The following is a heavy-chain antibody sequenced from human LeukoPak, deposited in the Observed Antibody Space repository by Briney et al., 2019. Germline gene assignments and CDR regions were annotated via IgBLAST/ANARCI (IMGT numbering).Heavy chain of an antibody. J-gene: IGHJ3*02. V-gene: IGHV3-23*01. D-gene: IGHD3-3*01. CDR1: GLTFINFG. Sequence: AGSLRLSCAASGLTFINFGMTWVRQAPGKGLEWVSAISGSAVITFYADSVKGRFTISRDNSKNTLYLQMNSLRAEDTALYYCAKSRLSGINDAFDIWGQGTMVTVSS. CDR2: ISGSAVIT. CDR3: AKSRLSGINDAFDI.